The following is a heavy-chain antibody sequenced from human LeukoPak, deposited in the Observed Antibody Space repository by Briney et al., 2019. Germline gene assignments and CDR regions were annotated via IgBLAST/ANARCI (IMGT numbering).Heavy chain of an antibody. CDR1: GFTFGLYS. CDR2: IYSGGNT. D-gene: IGHD2-15*01. J-gene: IGHJ4*02. CDR3: ARRAGEYSHPYDY. Sequence: GGSLRLSCAASGFTFGLYSMTWVRQAPGKGLEWVSFIYSGGNTHSSDSVKGRFTISRDNSKNTLYLQMNSLRAEDTAIYYCARRAGEYSHPYDYWGQGTLVTVSS. V-gene: IGHV3-53*01.